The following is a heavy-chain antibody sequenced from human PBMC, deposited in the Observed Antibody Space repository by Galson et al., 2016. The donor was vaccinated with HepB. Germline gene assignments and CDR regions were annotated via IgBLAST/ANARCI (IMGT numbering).Heavy chain of an antibody. D-gene: IGHD3-22*01. Sequence: SLRLSCAASGFSVSGKYMSWARQAPGKGLEWVSAIFSGYATYYRDSVKGRITISRDTSKNTLYLQMNNLRAEDTAIYYCEGYSDPFDIWGQGTMVTVSS. V-gene: IGHV3-53*01. CDR2: IFSGYAT. J-gene: IGHJ3*02. CDR1: GFSVSGKY. CDR3: EGYSDPFDI.